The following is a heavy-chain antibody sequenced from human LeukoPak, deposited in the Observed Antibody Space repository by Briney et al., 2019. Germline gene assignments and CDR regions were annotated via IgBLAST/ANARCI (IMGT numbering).Heavy chain of an antibody. CDR1: GXTFSSYA. D-gene: IGHD3-22*01. J-gene: IGHJ4*02. Sequence: GGSLRLSCAASGXTFSSYAMSWVRQAPGKGREWVSTIGSSGDTTYYAGSVKGRFTISRDNSRNTLYLQMNSLRAEDTAVYYCAKGGGGSGYSQSDCWGQGTLVTVSS. CDR2: IGSSGDTT. CDR3: AKGGGGSGYSQSDC. V-gene: IGHV3-23*01.